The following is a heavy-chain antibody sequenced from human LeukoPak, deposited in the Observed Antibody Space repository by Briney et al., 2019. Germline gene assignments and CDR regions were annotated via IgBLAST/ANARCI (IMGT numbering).Heavy chain of an antibody. CDR3: ARDVTYYYDSSLDAFDI. CDR2: INSDGGST. Sequence: GGSLRLSCAASGFTFSSYWMHWVRQAPGQGLVWVSRINSDGGSTSYADSVKGRFTISRDNAKSTLYLQMNSLRAEDTAVYYCARDVTYYYDSSLDAFDIWGQGTMVTVSS. CDR1: GFTFSSYW. V-gene: IGHV3-74*01. J-gene: IGHJ3*02. D-gene: IGHD3-22*01.